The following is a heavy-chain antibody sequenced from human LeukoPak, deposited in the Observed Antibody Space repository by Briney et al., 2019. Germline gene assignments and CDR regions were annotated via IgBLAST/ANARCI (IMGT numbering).Heavy chain of an antibody. D-gene: IGHD5-24*01. CDR2: IYYSGST. V-gene: IGHV4-39*01. J-gene: IGHJ5*02. CDR1: GGSISSYY. Sequence: SETLSLTCTVSGGSISSYYWGWIRQPPGKGLEWIGSIYYSGSTYYNPSLKSRVIISVDTSKNQFSLKLSSETAADTAVYYCARHSSMRSPITPWGQGTLVTVSS. CDR3: ARHSSMRSPITP.